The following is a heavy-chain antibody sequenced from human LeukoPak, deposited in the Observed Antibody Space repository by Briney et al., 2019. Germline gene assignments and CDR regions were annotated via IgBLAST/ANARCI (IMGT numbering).Heavy chain of an antibody. CDR3: ARDLWIAAAGRSAYGSSGWHEVVSY. V-gene: IGHV1-46*01. CDR2: INPSGGST. CDR1: GYTFTSYY. D-gene: IGHD6-13*01. J-gene: IGHJ4*02. Sequence: ASVKVSCKASGYTFTSYYMHWVRQAPGKGLEGMGLINPSGGSTIYAQKFQARFTMTRDTSTRTVYMELSSLRSEDTAVYYCARDLWIAAAGRSAYGSSGWHEVVSYWGQGTLVTVSS.